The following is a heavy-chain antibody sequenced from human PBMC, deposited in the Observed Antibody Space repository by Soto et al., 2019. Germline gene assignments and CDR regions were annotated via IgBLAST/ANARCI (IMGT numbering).Heavy chain of an antibody. CDR2: IYWDDDK. CDR3: AHSGYSGYDTNWFDP. J-gene: IGHJ5*02. CDR1: GFSLSTSGVG. D-gene: IGHD5-12*01. V-gene: IGHV2-5*02. Sequence: ESGPARVTPTQTLALACSFCGFSLSTSGVGVGWIRQPPGKALEWLALIYWDDDKRYSPSLKSRLTITKDTSKNQVVLTMTNMDPVDTATYYCAHSGYSGYDTNWFDPWGQGTLVTVSS.